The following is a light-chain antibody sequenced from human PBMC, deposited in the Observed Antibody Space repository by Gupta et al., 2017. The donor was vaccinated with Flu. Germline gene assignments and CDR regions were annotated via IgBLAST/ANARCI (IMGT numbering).Light chain of an antibody. V-gene: IGKV1D-12*01. Sequence: PFSVSASGGDRVTITCWASQGISSWLAWYQQKPGKAPQLMISAASRLQSGVPSRFSGRGSGTHFTLPISSLPPEAFATYYCQQANSFPLTFGGGTKVEIK. CDR1: QGISSW. J-gene: IGKJ4*01. CDR3: QQANSFPLT. CDR2: AAS.